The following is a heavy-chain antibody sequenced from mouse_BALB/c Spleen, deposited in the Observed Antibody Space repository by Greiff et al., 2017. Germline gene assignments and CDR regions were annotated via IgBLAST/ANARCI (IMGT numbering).Heavy chain of an antibody. CDR3: ARSGNPYAMDY. Sequence: QVQLQQSGPELVRPGVSVKISCKGSSYTFTDYAMHWVKQSHAKSLEWIGVISTYYGNTNYNQKFKGKATMTVDKSSSTAYMELARLTSEDSAVYYCARSGNPYAMDYWGQGTSVTVSS. CDR1: SYTFTDYA. J-gene: IGHJ4*01. CDR2: ISTYYGNT. D-gene: IGHD3-2*02. V-gene: IGHV1-67*01.